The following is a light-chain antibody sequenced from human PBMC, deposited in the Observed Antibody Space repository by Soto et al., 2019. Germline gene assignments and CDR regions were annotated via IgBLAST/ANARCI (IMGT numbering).Light chain of an antibody. Sequence: QSALTQPASVSGSPGQSITISCTGTSSDVGGYNYVSWYQQHPGKAPKLMIYEVTNRPSGVSNRFSGSKSGNTAPLTISGLQAEDEADYYCSSYTRSSSLYVFGTGTQLTVL. V-gene: IGLV2-14*01. CDR1: SSDVGGYNY. CDR3: SSYTRSSSLYV. CDR2: EVT. J-gene: IGLJ1*01.